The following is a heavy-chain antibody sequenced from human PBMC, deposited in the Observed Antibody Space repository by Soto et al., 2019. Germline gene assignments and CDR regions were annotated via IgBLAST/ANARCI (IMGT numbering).Heavy chain of an antibody. CDR1: GFTFIGFG. CDR2: IWYDGSDK. D-gene: IGHD3-16*01. V-gene: IGHV3-33*01. Sequence: WGSLRLSCAASGFTFIGFGIHLVRQAPGKGLEWVAIIWYDGSDKYYADSVKGRFTISRDNSKNTLYLQMNSLRAEDTAVYHCAFGNLSYYFDFWGQGTPVTVSS. J-gene: IGHJ4*02. CDR3: AFGNLSYYFDF.